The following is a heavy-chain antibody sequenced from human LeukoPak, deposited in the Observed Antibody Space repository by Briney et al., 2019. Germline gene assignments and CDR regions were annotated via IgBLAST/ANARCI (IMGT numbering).Heavy chain of an antibody. D-gene: IGHD6-6*01. J-gene: IGHJ4*02. CDR2: IGSSSSAM. V-gene: IGHV3-48*02. CDR1: GFTVSSNY. CDR3: ARGSANSFDY. Sequence: PGGSLRLSCAASGFTVSSNYMNWVRQAPGKGLEWVSYIGSSSSAMYYADSVKGRFTISRDNAKNSLYLQMNNLRDEDTAVYYCARGSANSFDYWGQGALVTVSS.